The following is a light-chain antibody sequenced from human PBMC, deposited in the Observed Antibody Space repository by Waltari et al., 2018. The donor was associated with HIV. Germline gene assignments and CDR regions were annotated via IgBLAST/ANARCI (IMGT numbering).Light chain of an antibody. CDR1: SSNIGARFD. J-gene: IGLJ2*01. CDR3: AAWDDSLNGVL. CDR2: GNN. Sequence: QSVLTQPPSVSGAPGQRVTISCTGSSSNIGARFDVHWYQQLPGTAPKLLIYGNNNRPSGVPDRFSGSKSGTSASLAISGLQSEDEADYYCAAWDDSLNGVLFGGGTKLTVL. V-gene: IGLV1-40*01.